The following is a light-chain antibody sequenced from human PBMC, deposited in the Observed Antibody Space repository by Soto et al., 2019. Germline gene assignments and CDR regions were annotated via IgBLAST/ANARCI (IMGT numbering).Light chain of an antibody. CDR2: GAS. Sequence: ETVVTQSPATLSVSPGETATLSCRASESVRTNLAWYQQKPGQAPRLLIYGASNRATGIPARFSGSGSGTEFTLTISSLQSEDFAVYYCQQYNNWPPRTFGQGTTVDIK. CDR1: ESVRTN. J-gene: IGKJ1*01. CDR3: QQYNNWPPRT. V-gene: IGKV3-15*01.